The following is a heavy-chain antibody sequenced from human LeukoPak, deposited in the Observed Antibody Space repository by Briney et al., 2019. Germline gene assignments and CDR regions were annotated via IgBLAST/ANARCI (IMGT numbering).Heavy chain of an antibody. CDR1: GFTFSSYA. CDR3: AATSGQGIVRLITLDY. D-gene: IGHD3-22*01. Sequence: GGSLRLSCAASGFTFSSYATSWVRQAPGKGLEWVSAISGSGGSTYYADSVKGRFTISRDNSKNTLYLQMNSLRAEDTAVYYCAATSGQGIVRLITLDYWGQGTLVTVSS. CDR2: ISGSGGST. J-gene: IGHJ4*02. V-gene: IGHV3-23*01.